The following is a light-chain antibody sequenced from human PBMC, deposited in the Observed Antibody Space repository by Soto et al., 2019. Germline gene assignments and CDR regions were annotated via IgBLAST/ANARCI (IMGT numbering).Light chain of an antibody. V-gene: IGKV1-9*01. CDR2: AAT. CDR1: QGINYY. CDR3: QHFKSYPFT. J-gene: IGKJ4*01. Sequence: DNQLTQSPSFMSASVGDRVTIPCRCSQGINYYLSWYQQKPGQAPKLLIYAATTLQSGVPSRFSGSGSGTEFTLTISSLQPDDFATYHCQHFKSYPFTLGGGTKVDIK.